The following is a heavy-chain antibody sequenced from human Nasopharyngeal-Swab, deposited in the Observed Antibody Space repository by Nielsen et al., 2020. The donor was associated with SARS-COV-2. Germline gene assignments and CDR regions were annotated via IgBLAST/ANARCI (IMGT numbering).Heavy chain of an antibody. CDR1: GFTYEEYA. CDR3: VKDNLLRAFDL. V-gene: IGHV3-9*01. CDR2: ISWDSGNI. J-gene: IGHJ3*01. Sequence: GGALRLSWAASGFTYEEYAIHWVRQAPGRGLEWVSGISWDSGNIGYADSVKGRFTISRDNAKNSLYLQMNSLRAEDTALYYCVKDNLLRAFDLWGQGTMVTVSS. D-gene: IGHD2-15*01.